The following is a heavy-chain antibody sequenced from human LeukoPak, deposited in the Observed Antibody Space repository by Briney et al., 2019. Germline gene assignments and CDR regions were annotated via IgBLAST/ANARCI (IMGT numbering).Heavy chain of an antibody. CDR1: GGSISSNNYY. CDR2: IYYSGST. D-gene: IGHD6-19*01. CDR3: ARSRLRYSSGWYQD. V-gene: IGHV4-39*07. J-gene: IGHJ4*02. Sequence: SETLSLTCTVSGGSISSNNYYWGWIRQPPGMGLEWIGNIYYSGSTYYNPSLRSRVTISVDTSKNQFSLKLSSVTAADTAVYYCARSRLRYSSGWYQDWGQGTLVTVSS.